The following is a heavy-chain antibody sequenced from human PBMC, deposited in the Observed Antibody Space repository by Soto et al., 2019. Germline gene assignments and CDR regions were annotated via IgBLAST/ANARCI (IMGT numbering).Heavy chain of an antibody. J-gene: IGHJ6*03. CDR1: GYTFTSYD. V-gene: IGHV1-8*01. CDR2: MNPNSGNT. D-gene: IGHD3-3*01. Sequence: ASVKVSCKASGYTFTSYDINWVRQATGQGLEWMGWMNPNSGNTGYAQKFQGRVTMTRNTSISTAYMELSSLRSEDTAVYYCARGGGDFWSGYYPLGYYYYYMDVWGKGTTVTVSS. CDR3: ARGGGDFWSGYYPLGYYYYYMDV.